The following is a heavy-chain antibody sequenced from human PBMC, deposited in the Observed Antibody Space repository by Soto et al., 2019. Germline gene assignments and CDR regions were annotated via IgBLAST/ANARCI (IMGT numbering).Heavy chain of an antibody. V-gene: IGHV1-69*13. Sequence: SVKVSCKASGGTFSSYAISWVRQAPGQGLEWMGGIIPIFGTANYAQKFQGRVTITADESTSTAYMELSSLRSEDTAVYYCARGGTVDGTAPFDYWGQGTLVTVSS. D-gene: IGHD6-19*01. J-gene: IGHJ4*02. CDR1: GGTFSSYA. CDR3: ARGGTVDGTAPFDY. CDR2: IIPIFGTA.